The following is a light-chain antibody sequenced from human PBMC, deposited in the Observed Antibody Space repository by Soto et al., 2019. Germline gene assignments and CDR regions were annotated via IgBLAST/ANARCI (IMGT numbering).Light chain of an antibody. CDR1: SSDVGAYNF. Sequence: QSALTQPASVSGSPGQSITISCTGTSSDVGAYNFVSWYQHHPGRAPKLIIYEVTIRPSGVSNRFSGSKSGNTASLTISGLQAEDEADYYCGTWDSRVSAPYVFGTGTKVTVL. CDR2: EVT. J-gene: IGLJ1*01. V-gene: IGLV2-14*01. CDR3: GTWDSRVSAPYV.